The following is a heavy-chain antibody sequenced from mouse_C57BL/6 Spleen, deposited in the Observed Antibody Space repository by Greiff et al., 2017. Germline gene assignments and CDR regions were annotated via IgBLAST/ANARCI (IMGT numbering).Heavy chain of an antibody. CDR2: LYPGDGDT. CDR1: GYAFSSSW. J-gene: IGHJ2*01. CDR3: ARDGGYYLDY. V-gene: IGHV1-82*01. Sequence: QVQLQQSGPELVKPGASVKISCKASGYAFSSSWMNWVKQRPGKGLEWIGRLYPGDGDTNYNGKFKGKATLTADKSSSTAYMQLSSLTSEDSAVYFCARDGGYYLDYWGQGTTLTVSS. D-gene: IGHD1-1*02.